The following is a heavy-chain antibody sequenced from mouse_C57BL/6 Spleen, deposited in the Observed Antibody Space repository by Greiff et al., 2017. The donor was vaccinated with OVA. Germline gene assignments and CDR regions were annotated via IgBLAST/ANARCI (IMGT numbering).Heavy chain of an antibody. Sequence: QVQLQQSGAELVRPGASVTLSCKASGYTFTDYEMHWVKQTPVHGLEWIGAIDPETGGTAYNQKFKGKAILTADKSSSTAYMELRSLTSEDSAVYYCTRWVVTTVRRYFEVWGTGTTVTVSS. CDR3: TRWVVTTVRRYFEV. D-gene: IGHD1-1*01. CDR2: IDPETGGT. CDR1: GYTFTDYE. V-gene: IGHV1-15*01. J-gene: IGHJ1*03.